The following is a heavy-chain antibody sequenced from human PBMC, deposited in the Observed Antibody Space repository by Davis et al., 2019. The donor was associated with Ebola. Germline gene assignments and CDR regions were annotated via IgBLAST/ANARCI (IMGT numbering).Heavy chain of an antibody. Sequence: PSETLSLTCTVSGGSISSSSYYWGWIRQPPGKGLEWIGRIYTSGSTNYNPSLKSRVTMSVDTSKNQFSLKLSSVTAADTAVYYCAREARYCSSTSCYPLNWFDPWGQGTLVTVSS. CDR3: AREARYCSSTSCYPLNWFDP. CDR1: GGSISSSSYY. D-gene: IGHD2-2*01. V-gene: IGHV4-39*07. CDR2: IYTSGST. J-gene: IGHJ5*02.